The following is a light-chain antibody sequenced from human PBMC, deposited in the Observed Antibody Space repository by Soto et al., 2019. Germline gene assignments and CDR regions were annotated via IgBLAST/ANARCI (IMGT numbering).Light chain of an antibody. CDR3: QLYFSYPLT. CDR2: DVS. CDR1: QSPGTW. J-gene: IGKJ4*01. Sequence: DIQMTQSPSTLSASVGDRVIITCRASQSPGTWMAWYQQKPGTAPVLLIYDVSKLESGVPSRFSGRASGTGFPLPITSLQPDDFATYCCQLYFSYPLTFGGGTKVEIK. V-gene: IGKV1-5*01.